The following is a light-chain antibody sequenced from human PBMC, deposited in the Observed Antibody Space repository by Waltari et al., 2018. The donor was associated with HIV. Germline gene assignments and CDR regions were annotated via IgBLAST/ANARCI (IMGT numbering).Light chain of an antibody. CDR1: QDISNH. CDR3: HQYDNLPPT. Sequence: DIQMTQSPSSLSASVGDRVTITCQASQDISNHLNWYQQKPGKAPKFLIYDVSNLEIGVPSRFSGSGSGTDFTFTISSLQPEDIVTYYCHQYDNLPPTFGPGTKVDIK. CDR2: DVS. V-gene: IGKV1-33*01. J-gene: IGKJ3*01.